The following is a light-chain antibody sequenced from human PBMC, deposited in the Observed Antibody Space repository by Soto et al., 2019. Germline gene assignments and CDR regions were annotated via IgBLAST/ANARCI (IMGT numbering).Light chain of an antibody. Sequence: EVVLTQSPATLSVSPGERATLSCTASHIISSNLAWYQQKPGQAPRLLIYGASTRATGIPARFSGSGSGTEFTLTISSLQSEDFAVYYCHQYNNWPPWTFGQGTKVDI. CDR2: GAS. J-gene: IGKJ1*01. V-gene: IGKV3-15*01. CDR1: HIISSN. CDR3: HQYNNWPPWT.